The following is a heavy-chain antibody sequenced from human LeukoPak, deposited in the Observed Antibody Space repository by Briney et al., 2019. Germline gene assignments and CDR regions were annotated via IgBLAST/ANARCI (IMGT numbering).Heavy chain of an antibody. CDR1: GFTFSTYN. D-gene: IGHD2-15*01. CDR3: ARDLLGYNYHYMDV. CDR2: ISSSSSYI. Sequence: GGSLRLSCAASGFTFSTYNMNWVRQAPGKGLEWVSSISSSSSYIYYADVVKGRFTISRDNAKKSMYLQMNSLRAEDTAVYYCARDLLGYNYHYMDVWGKGTTVTVSS. J-gene: IGHJ6*03. V-gene: IGHV3-21*01.